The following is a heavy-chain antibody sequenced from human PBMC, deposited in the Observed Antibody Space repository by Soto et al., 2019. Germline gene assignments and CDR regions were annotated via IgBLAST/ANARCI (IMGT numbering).Heavy chain of an antibody. Sequence: PGGSLRLSCAASGFTFSSHAMSWVRQAPGKGLEWVSAISGSGGSTYYADSVKGRFTISRDNSKNTLYLQMNSLRSDDTAVYYCARTIAVGPHNWFDPWGQGTLVTVSS. CDR1: GFTFSSHA. CDR3: ARTIAVGPHNWFDP. D-gene: IGHD6-19*01. CDR2: ISGSGGST. J-gene: IGHJ5*02. V-gene: IGHV3-23*01.